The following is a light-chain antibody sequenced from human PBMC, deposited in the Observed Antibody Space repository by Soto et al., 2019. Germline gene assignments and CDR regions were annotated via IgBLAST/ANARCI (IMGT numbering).Light chain of an antibody. CDR1: SSDVGGYNY. CDR3: SSSTTTSTLV. J-gene: IGLJ1*01. CDR2: EVS. V-gene: IGLV2-14*01. Sequence: QSALTKPASVSGSPGQSIAISCTGTSSDVGGYNYVSWYQQHPGKAPKLMLYEVSNRPSGVSSRFSGSKSGSTASLTISGLQAEDEGDYYCSSSTTTSTLVFGTGTKVTVL.